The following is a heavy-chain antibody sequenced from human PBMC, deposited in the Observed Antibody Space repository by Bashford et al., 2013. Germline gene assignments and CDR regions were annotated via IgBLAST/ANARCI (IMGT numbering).Heavy chain of an antibody. CDR1: GYTFTGYY. CDR2: IHPNTGDT. V-gene: IGHV1-2*02. Sequence: VASVKVSCKASGYTFTGYYLHWLRQAPGQGLDWMGWIHPNTGDTKSAQNFQGRITMTRDTSINTAYMELSSLRSEDTAVYYCARTTIHAGMEVWGQGTPVTVSS. CDR3: ARTTIHAGMEV. J-gene: IGHJ6*02. D-gene: IGHD1-14*01.